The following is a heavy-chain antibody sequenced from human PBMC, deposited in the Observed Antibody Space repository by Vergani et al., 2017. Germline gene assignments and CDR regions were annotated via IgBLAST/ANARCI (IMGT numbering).Heavy chain of an antibody. V-gene: IGHV3-30-3*01. Sequence: QVHLVESGGGVVQPVRSLTLSCVVSGFALNRHAMYWVRQAPGKGLEWVVGKSFDGTNEYYQDLVKCRFTISRDIAKNTLYLQVRSLRLEDTGVYHCVRDRGLCAGGRCYTEAWDYWGQGTPVTVSS. CDR2: KSFDGTNE. D-gene: IGHD2-2*02. CDR1: GFALNRHA. CDR3: VRDRGLCAGGRCYTEAWDY. J-gene: IGHJ4*02.